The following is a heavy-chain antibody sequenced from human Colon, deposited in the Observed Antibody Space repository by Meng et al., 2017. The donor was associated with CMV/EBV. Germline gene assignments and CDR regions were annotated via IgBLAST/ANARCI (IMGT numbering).Heavy chain of an antibody. Sequence: QVRRVQSGAEVKKPGASVRVSCKTSGHTYTDYFIHWVRQAPGQGLEWMGRINPNSGGTNYAQKFQGRVTMTRDTSISTAYMELSSLRSDDTAVYYCTRGQFFSDYWGQGTLVTVSS. CDR1: GHTYTDYF. CDR3: TRGQFFSDY. V-gene: IGHV1-2*06. J-gene: IGHJ4*02. CDR2: INPNSGGT. D-gene: IGHD6-19*01.